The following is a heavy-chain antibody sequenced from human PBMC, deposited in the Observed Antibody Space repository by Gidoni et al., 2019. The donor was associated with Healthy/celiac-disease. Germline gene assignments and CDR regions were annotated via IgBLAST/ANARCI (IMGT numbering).Heavy chain of an antibody. J-gene: IGHJ4*02. D-gene: IGHD6-13*01. CDR3: ARSGGSWYINFDY. CDR1: GYTFTSYA. Sequence: QVQLVQSGAEVKKPGASVKVSCKASGYTFTSYAMHWVRQAPGQRLEWMGWINAGNGNTKYSQKFQGRVTITRDTSASTAYMELSSLRSEDTAVYYCARSGGSWYINFDYWGQGTLVTVSS. V-gene: IGHV1-3*01. CDR2: INAGNGNT.